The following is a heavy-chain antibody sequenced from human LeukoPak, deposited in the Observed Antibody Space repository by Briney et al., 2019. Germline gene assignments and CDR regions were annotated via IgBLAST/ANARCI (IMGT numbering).Heavy chain of an antibody. CDR2: ITTGDST. V-gene: IGHV3-23*01. D-gene: IGHD1-26*01. CDR1: GFTFSTYV. CDR3: AKGLSESIYDALDS. Sequence: PGGSLRFSVAASGFTFSTYVMNWFRQAPGKGLEWVSHITTGDSTYYPDSVKGRFTVSRDSSKNTLYLQMNSLRADDTAVYYCAKGLSESIYDALDSWGQGTLVTVSS. J-gene: IGHJ4*02.